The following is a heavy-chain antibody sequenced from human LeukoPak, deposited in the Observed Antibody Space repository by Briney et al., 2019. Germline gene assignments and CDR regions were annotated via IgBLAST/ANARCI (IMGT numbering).Heavy chain of an antibody. J-gene: IGHJ4*02. CDR2: IIPIFGTA. CDR1: GGTFSSYA. Sequence: SVKVSCEASGGTFSSYAISWVRQAPGQGLEWMGGIIPIFGTANYAQKFQGRVTITADESTSTAYMELSSLRSEDTAVYYCARAPPDYQLLYFDYRGQGTLVTVSS. D-gene: IGHD2-2*01. V-gene: IGHV1-69*13. CDR3: ARAPPDYQLLYFDY.